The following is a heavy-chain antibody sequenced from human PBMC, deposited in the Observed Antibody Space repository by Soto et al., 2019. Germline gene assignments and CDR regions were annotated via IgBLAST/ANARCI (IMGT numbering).Heavy chain of an antibody. CDR2: ISGSRGIT. CDR1: GFSLKTYA. V-gene: IGHV3-23*01. Sequence: GVYLSLSCASSGFSLKTYAMSWVRRPPGKGLEWVSTISGSRGITYYADSVKGRFTISRDNAKNTVYLQMNSLRAEDTAIYYCEKRKGDNSGPFDSWGQGTQVTVS. J-gene: IGHJ4*02. D-gene: IGHD1-20*01. CDR3: EKRKGDNSGPFDS.